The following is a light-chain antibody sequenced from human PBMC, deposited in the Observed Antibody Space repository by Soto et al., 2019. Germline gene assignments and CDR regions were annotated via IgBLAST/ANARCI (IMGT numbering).Light chain of an antibody. J-gene: IGLJ3*02. CDR1: SSDVGGYNH. CDR3: CSYTRSSIRG. CDR2: EVR. V-gene: IGLV2-14*01. Sequence: QSVLTQPASVSGSPGQSITISCTGTSSDVGGYNHVSWYQQHPGKAPKLIIYEVRNRPSGVSNRLSGSKSGNTASLTISGLQADDEADYYCCSYTRSSIRGFGGGTKVTVL.